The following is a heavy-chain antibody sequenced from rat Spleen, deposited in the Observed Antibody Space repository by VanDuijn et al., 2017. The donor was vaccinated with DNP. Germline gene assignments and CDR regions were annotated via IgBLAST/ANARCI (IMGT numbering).Heavy chain of an antibody. Sequence: EVQLVESGGGLVQPGRSLKLSCAASGFTFSNYGMAWVRQAPTKGLEWVASITYNSGITYYRDSVKGRFTISRDNTRNTLYLQMDSLRSEETATYYCARRGGAHFDYWGQGVMVTVSS. CDR3: ARRGGAHFDY. V-gene: IGHV5S13*01. D-gene: IGHD4-1*01. CDR2: ITYNSGIT. J-gene: IGHJ2*01. CDR1: GFTFSNYG.